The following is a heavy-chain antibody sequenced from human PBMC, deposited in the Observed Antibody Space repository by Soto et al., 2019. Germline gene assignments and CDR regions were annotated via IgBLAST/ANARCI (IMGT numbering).Heavy chain of an antibody. CDR1: GFTFSSSG. CDR3: AKAGGKGCDPSGWGDGLDV. CDR2: ISYDGTHR. D-gene: IGHD3-22*01. Sequence: QVQLVESGGGVVQPGRSLRLSCAASGFTFSSSGMHWVRQTPVKGLEWLDVISYDGTHRYYEDSVKGRFTISRDNSENTLYLQLTSLRNADTALYSCAKAGGKGCDPSGWGDGLDVWGQGTTVTVSS. J-gene: IGHJ6*02. V-gene: IGHV3-30*18.